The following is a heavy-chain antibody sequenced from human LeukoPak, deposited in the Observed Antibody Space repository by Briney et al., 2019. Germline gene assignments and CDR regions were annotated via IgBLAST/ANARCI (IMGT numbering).Heavy chain of an antibody. J-gene: IGHJ4*02. Sequence: PGGSLRLSCAASGFTFSSSSMNWVRQPPGKGLEWVSFISSGSTYIYYADSLKGRFTISRDNAKNSLYLQMNSLRAEDTSVYYCARGDFSSGLDYWGQGTLVTVSS. V-gene: IGHV3-21*01. CDR2: ISSGSTYI. CDR3: ARGDFSSGLDY. CDR1: GFTFSSSS. D-gene: IGHD6-19*01.